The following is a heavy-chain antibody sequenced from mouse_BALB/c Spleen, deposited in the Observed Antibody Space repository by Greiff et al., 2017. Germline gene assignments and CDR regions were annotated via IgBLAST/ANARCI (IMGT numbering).Heavy chain of an antibody. CDR2: ISTYYGDA. D-gene: IGHD1-2*01. J-gene: IGHJ1*01. Sequence: VQLVESGAELVRPGVSVKISCKGSGYTFTDYAMHWVKQSHAKSLEWIGVISTYYGDASSNQKFKGKATMTVDKSSSTAYMELARLTSEDSAIYYCARSDTTAHWYFDGWGAGTTVTVSS. V-gene: IGHV1S137*01. CDR3: ARSDTTAHWYFDG. CDR1: GYTFTDYA.